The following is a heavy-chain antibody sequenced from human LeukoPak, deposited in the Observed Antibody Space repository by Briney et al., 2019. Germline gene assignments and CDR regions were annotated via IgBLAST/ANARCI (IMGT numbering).Heavy chain of an antibody. D-gene: IGHD4/OR15-4a*01. CDR3: ARRAGAYSHPYDY. CDR1: GFTVSSNS. CDR2: IYGDNT. J-gene: IGHJ4*02. Sequence: GGSLRLSCTVSGFTVSSNSMSWVRQAPGKGLEGVSFIYGDNTHYSDSVKGRFTISRDNSKNTLYLQMSSLRAEDTAVYYCARRAGAYSHPYDYWGQGTLATVSS. V-gene: IGHV3-53*01.